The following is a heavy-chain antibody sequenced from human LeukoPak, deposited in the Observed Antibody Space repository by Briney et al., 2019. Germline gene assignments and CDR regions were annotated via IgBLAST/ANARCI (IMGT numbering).Heavy chain of an antibody. J-gene: IGHJ4*02. Sequence: GGSLRLSCAASGLTFSSYAMSWVRQAPGPGLEWVSAISGSGGSTYYADSVKGRFTISRDNSKNTLYLQMNSLRAEDTAVYYCAKEVSGSFYFDYWGQGTLVTVSS. CDR2: ISGSGGST. CDR1: GLTFSSYA. D-gene: IGHD1-26*01. CDR3: AKEVSGSFYFDY. V-gene: IGHV3-23*01.